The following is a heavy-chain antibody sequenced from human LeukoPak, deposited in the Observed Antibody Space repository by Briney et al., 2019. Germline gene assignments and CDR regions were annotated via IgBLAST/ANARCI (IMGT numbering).Heavy chain of an antibody. J-gene: IGHJ3*02. CDR2: INHSGSP. V-gene: IGHV4-34*01. CDR3: VRVFRVRGVQVAFDI. D-gene: IGHD3-10*01. CDR1: GGSFRGYY. Sequence: SETLSLTCAVYGGSFRGYYWSWIRQPPEKGLEWIGEINHSGSPNYSPSLKSPVTISLDTSKNQFSLRLSSVTAADTAVYYCVRVFRVRGVQVAFDIWGQGTMVTV.